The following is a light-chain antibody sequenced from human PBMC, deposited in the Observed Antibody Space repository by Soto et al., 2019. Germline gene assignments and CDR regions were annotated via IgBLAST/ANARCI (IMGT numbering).Light chain of an antibody. CDR3: QQRSDWAPIT. J-gene: IGKJ5*01. CDR2: DAS. Sequence: EIELTQSPDTLSLSPGDRATLSCRASQSISSYLAWYQQIPGQSPRLLMYDASNRATGIPARFRGSGSGTDFTLTISSLEPVELGVYYCQQRSDWAPITVGEGTRLEIK. V-gene: IGKV3-11*01. CDR1: QSISSY.